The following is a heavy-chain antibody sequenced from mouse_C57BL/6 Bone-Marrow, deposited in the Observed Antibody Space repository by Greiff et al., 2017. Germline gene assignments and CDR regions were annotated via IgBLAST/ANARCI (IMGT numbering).Heavy chain of an antibody. CDR3: ARDSNYSGYFDY. V-gene: IGHV1-54*01. D-gene: IGHD2-5*01. Sequence: LVRPGTSVKVSCKASGYAFTNYLIEWVKQRPGQGLEWIGVINPGSGGTNYNEKFKGKATLTADKSSSTAYMQLSSLTSEDSAVYFCARDSNYSGYFDYWGQGTTLTVSS. CDR1: GYAFTNYL. J-gene: IGHJ2*01. CDR2: INPGSGGT.